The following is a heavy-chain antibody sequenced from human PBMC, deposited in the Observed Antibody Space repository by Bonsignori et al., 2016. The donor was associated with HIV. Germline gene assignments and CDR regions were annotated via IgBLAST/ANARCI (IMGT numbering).Heavy chain of an antibody. CDR1: GDTFSNYW. V-gene: IGHV5-51*01. Sequence: ESLKISCKGSGDTFSNYWIAWVRQVAGKGLEWMGIVFPGDSETRYSSSFQGQVTISVDKSNNIAYLQWSSLKASDTAMYYCAGGAYYYDSSGEKFLDAFDIWGQGTVVTVSS. CDR3: AGGAYYYDSSGEKFLDAFDI. J-gene: IGHJ3*02. CDR2: VFPGDSET. D-gene: IGHD3-16*01.